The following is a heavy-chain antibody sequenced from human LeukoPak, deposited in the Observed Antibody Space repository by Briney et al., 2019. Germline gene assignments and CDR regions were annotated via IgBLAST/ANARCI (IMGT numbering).Heavy chain of an antibody. CDR3: ARGPIFHTAMATGIDY. J-gene: IGHJ4*02. D-gene: IGHD5-18*01. Sequence: INHSGSTNYNPSLKSRVTISVDTSKNQFSLKLSSVTAADTAVYYCARGPIFHTAMATGIDYWGQGTLVTVSS. V-gene: IGHV4-34*01. CDR2: INHSGST.